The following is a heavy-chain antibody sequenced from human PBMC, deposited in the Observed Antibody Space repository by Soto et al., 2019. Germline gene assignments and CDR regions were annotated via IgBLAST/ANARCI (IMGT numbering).Heavy chain of an antibody. CDR3: VIDLVGLQGY. CDR1: GYTFSDYW. V-gene: IGHV3-74*01. J-gene: IGHJ1*01. D-gene: IGHD2-8*02. Sequence: EVQLVESGGGLIQPGGSLTLSCAASGYTFSDYWMHWVRQVPGKGLVWVSRINEHGSVTNYADSVKGRFPISRDNAKNTLFLHMNSLRVEDTSASYGVIDLVGLQGYLGKGIPVTVSS. CDR2: INEHGSVT.